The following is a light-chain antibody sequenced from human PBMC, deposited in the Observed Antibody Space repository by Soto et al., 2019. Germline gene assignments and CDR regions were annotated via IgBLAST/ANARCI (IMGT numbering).Light chain of an antibody. CDR3: QQYGTSPWT. CDR1: QSVSRSY. Sequence: EIVLTQSPGTLSLSPGERATLFFSASQSVSRSYLVWYQQKPGQAPRLLIYGAFNRATGIPDRFSGSGSGTDFTLTISRLEPEDFAVYYCQQYGTSPWTFGQGTKVDIK. V-gene: IGKV3-20*01. CDR2: GAF. J-gene: IGKJ1*01.